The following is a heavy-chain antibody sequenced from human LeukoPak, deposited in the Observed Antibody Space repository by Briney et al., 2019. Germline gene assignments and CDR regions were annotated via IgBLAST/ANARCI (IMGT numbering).Heavy chain of an antibody. CDR2: IYYTGST. V-gene: IGHV4-39*01. J-gene: IGHJ4*02. CDR3: ARLAGDYFDY. D-gene: IGHD6-19*01. CDR1: GFTFSSYW. Sequence: GSLRLSCAASGFTFSSYWMSWIRQPPGKGLEFIGNIYYTGSTYYNPSLKSRVTISVDTSKSQFSLRLSSVTAADTAVYYCARLAGDYFDYWGQGTLVTVSS.